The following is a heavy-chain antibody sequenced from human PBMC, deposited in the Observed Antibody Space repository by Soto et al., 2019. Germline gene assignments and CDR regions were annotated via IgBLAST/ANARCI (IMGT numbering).Heavy chain of an antibody. CDR1: GGSISSYY. V-gene: IGHV4-59*08. CDR3: ARRIGVFGELFDYYYYYMDV. CDR2: IYYSGST. J-gene: IGHJ6*03. D-gene: IGHD3-10*01. Sequence: QVQLQESGPGLVKPSETLSLTCTVSGGSISSYYWSWIRQPPGKGLEWIGYIYYSGSTNYNPSLKSRVTISVDTSKNQFSLKLSSVTAADTAVYYCARRIGVFGELFDYYYYYMDVWGKGTTVTVSS.